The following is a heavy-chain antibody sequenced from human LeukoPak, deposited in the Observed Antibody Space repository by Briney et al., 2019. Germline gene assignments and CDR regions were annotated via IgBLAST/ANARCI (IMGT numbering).Heavy chain of an antibody. D-gene: IGHD6-19*01. CDR1: GYTFTSYA. CDR2: INAGNGNT. J-gene: IGHJ5*02. V-gene: IGHV1-3*01. Sequence: GASVKVSCKASGYTFTSYAMHWVRQAPGQRLEWMGWINAGNGNTKYSQKFQGRVTITRDTSASTAYMELSSLRSEDTAAYYCARMGVAGTRWFDPWGQGTLVTVSS. CDR3: ARMGVAGTRWFDP.